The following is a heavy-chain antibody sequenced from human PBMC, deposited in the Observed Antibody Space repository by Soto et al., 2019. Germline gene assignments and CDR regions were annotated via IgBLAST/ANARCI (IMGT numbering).Heavy chain of an antibody. CDR2: INPSGGST. CDR3: ARMGTIFGVVDDYYFYAMDV. D-gene: IGHD3-3*01. J-gene: IGHJ6*02. Sequence: GASVKVSCKASGFSFSDYFMHWVRQAPGQGLEWMGIINPSGGSTDYAQKFQGRITMTMDTSASTVYMELSSLRSDDTAVYYCARMGTIFGVVDDYYFYAMDVWGQGTTVTVS. CDR1: GFSFSDYF. V-gene: IGHV1-46*01.